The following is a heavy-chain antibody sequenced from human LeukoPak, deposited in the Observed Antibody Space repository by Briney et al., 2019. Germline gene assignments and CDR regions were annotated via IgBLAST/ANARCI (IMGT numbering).Heavy chain of an antibody. CDR2: ITSSSSYI. J-gene: IGHJ4*02. CDR1: GFIFSSYT. V-gene: IGHV3-21*01. Sequence: PGGSLRLSCAASGFIFSSYTMNWVRQAPGKGLEWVSSITSSSSYIYYADSVKGRFTISRDNAKNSLFLQMNSLRVEDTAVYYCARHVVAVGFDYWGQGTLVTVSS. D-gene: IGHD3-22*01. CDR3: ARHVVAVGFDY.